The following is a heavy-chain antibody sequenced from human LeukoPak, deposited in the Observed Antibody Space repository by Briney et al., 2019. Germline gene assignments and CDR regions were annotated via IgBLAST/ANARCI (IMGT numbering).Heavy chain of an antibody. CDR3: ARGLLGEQLAYYYYGMDV. V-gene: IGHV1-8*01. D-gene: IGHD6-13*01. J-gene: IGHJ6*02. CDR2: MNPNSGNT. CDR1: GYTFTSYD. Sequence: ASVKVSRKASGYTFTSYDINWVRQATGQGLEWMGWMNPNSGNTGYAQKFQGRVTMTRNTSISTAYMELSSLRSEDTAVYYCARGLLGEQLAYYYYGMDVWGQGTTVTVSS.